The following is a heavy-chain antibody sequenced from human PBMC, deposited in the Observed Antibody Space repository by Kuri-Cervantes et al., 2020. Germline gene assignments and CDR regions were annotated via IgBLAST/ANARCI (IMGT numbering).Heavy chain of an antibody. V-gene: IGHV3-33*01. J-gene: IGHJ6*02. Sequence: GESLKISFAASGFTFSRYGMHWVRQAPGKGLEWVAVIWYDGSNKYYADSVKGRFTISRDNSKNKLYLQMNSLRAEDTAVYYCAREDVLRFYGMDVWGQGTTVTRSS. CDR1: GFTFSRYG. CDR2: IWYDGSNK. CDR3: AREDVLRFYGMDV. D-gene: IGHD3-3*01.